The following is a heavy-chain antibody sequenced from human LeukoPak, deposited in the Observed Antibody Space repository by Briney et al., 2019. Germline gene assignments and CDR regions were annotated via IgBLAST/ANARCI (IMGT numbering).Heavy chain of an antibody. J-gene: IGHJ4*02. CDR2: TSGSGGST. CDR3: AKNGGSQCYSHLDS. Sequence: GGSLRLSCAASGVTLSRYSMSWVRQAPGKGLECVSGTSGSGGSTYYAGSVKGRFTISRDNSKTTLYLQMNSLRVEDTAVYYCAKNGGSQCYSHLDSWGQGTLVTVSS. D-gene: IGHD2-15*01. V-gene: IGHV3-23*01. CDR1: GVTLSRYS.